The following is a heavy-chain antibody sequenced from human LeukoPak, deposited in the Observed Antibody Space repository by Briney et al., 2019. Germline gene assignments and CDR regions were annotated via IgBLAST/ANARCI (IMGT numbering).Heavy chain of an antibody. CDR2: ISGSGGST. Sequence: GGSLRLSCAASGFTFSSYAMSWVRQAPGKGLEWVSAISGSGGSTYYADSVKGRFTISRDNSKNTLYLQMNSLRAEDTAVYYCAKGLGQQLDWGDYFDYWGQGTLVTVSS. J-gene: IGHJ4*02. CDR1: GFTFSSYA. V-gene: IGHV3-23*01. CDR3: AKGLGQQLDWGDYFDY. D-gene: IGHD6-13*01.